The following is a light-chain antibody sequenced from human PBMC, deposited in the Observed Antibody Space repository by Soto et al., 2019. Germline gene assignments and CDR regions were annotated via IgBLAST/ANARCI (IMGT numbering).Light chain of an antibody. Sequence: IQMTQSPSSLSASIGDRVTITCQASHAIRNSLNWYQQTPGKPPKLLISDASNLELGVPSKFSGTGFGTDFSLTIINLQPEDIATYYCQQYDNLPLTFGGGTKVEIK. J-gene: IGKJ4*01. CDR3: QQYDNLPLT. CDR1: HAIRNS. CDR2: DAS. V-gene: IGKV1-33*01.